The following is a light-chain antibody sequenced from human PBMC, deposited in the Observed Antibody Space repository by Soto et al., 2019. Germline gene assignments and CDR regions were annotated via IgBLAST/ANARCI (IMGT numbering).Light chain of an antibody. V-gene: IGLV1-40*01. CDR2: GNS. Sequence: QSVLTQPPSGSGAPGQRVTISCTGSSSNIGAGYDVHWYQQLPGTAPKLLIYGNSNRPSGVPDRFSGSKSGTSASLAITGLQAEDEADYYCQSYDSSLSVYVFGTGTKVTVL. CDR3: QSYDSSLSVYV. J-gene: IGLJ1*01. CDR1: SSNIGAGYD.